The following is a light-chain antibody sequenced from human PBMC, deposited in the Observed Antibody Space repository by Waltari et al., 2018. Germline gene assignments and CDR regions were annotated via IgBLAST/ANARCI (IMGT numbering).Light chain of an antibody. CDR1: ETIKTN. CDR3: QQYNEWPPIST. CDR2: DAS. Sequence: EIVVTQSPATLSASPGEGATLPCRASETIKTNLAWYQHKPGQAPRLPIYDASTRATGIPARFSGSGSGTEFTLTISSLQSEDFAIYFCQQYNEWPPISTFGQGTNLEIK. J-gene: IGKJ2*01. V-gene: IGKV3-15*01.